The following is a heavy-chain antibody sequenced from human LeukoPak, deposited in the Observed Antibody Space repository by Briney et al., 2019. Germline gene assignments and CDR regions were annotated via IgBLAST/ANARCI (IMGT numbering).Heavy chain of an antibody. Sequence: VASVKVSCKASGYTFTGYCMHWVRQAPGQGLEWMGWMSPNSGNTGYAQKFQGRVTMTRNTSISTAYMELSSLRSEDTAVYYCARGPPDYSSGWLRDYWGQGTLVTVSS. CDR1: GYTFTGYC. CDR3: ARGPPDYSSGWLRDY. D-gene: IGHD6-19*01. CDR2: MSPNSGNT. J-gene: IGHJ4*02. V-gene: IGHV1-8*02.